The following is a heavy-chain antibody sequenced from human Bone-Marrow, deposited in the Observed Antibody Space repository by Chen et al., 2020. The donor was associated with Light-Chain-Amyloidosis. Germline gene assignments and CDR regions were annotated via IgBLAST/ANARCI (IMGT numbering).Heavy chain of an antibody. CDR1: GGSFSGYY. Sequence: QVQLQQWGAGLLKPSETLSLTCAVYGGSFSGYYWSWIRQPPGKGLEWIGEINHSGSTNYNPSLKSRVPISVDPSKNQFSLKLSSVTAGETVVFYWARGNRPRFWFYAFDIWGKGKMVTVSS. V-gene: IGHV4-34*01. CDR3: ARGNRPRFWFYAFDI. CDR2: INHSGST. D-gene: IGHD3-3*01. J-gene: IGHJ3*02.